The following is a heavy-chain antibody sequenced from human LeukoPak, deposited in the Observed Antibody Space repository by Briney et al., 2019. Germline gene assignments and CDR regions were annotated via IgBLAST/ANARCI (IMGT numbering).Heavy chain of an antibody. CDR3: AKGGYYGSGSYSFDY. CDR1: GFTFSSYG. Sequence: GGSLRLSCAASGFTFSSYGMHWVRQAPGKGLEGVAVISYDGSNKYYADSVKGRFTISRDNSKNTLYLQMNSLRAEDTAVYYCAKGGYYGSGSYSFDYWGQGTLVTVSS. D-gene: IGHD3-10*01. CDR2: ISYDGSNK. J-gene: IGHJ4*02. V-gene: IGHV3-30*18.